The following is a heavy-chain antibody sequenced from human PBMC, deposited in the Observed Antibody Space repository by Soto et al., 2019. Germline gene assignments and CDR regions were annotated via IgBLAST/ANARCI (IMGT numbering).Heavy chain of an antibody. D-gene: IGHD3-3*01. CDR2: IYYSGST. CDR1: GGSISSSSYY. Sequence: PSETLSLTCTVSGGSISSSSYYWGWIRQPPGKGLEWIGSIYYSGSTYYNPSLKSRVTISVDTSKNQFSLKLSSVTAADTAVYYCASTYYDFWSGSWFDPWGQGTLVTVSS. CDR3: ASTYYDFWSGSWFDP. J-gene: IGHJ5*02. V-gene: IGHV4-39*01.